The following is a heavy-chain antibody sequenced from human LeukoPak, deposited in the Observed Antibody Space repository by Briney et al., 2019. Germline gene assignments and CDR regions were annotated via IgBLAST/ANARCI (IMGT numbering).Heavy chain of an antibody. D-gene: IGHD5-12*01. J-gene: IGHJ4*02. CDR3: ARGGYSGYDFPFDY. CDR2: ISAYNGNT. CDR1: GYTFTSYG. V-gene: IGHV1-18*01. Sequence: ASVKVSCKASGYTFTSYGISWVRQAPGHGLEWMGWISAYNGNTNYAQKLQGRVNMPTDTSTSTAYMELRSLRSDDTAVYYCARGGYSGYDFPFDYWGQGTLVTVSS.